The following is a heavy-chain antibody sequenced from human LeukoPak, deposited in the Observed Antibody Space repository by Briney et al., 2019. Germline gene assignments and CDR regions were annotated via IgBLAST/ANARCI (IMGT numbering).Heavy chain of an antibody. V-gene: IGHV1-8*02. J-gene: IGHJ5*02. Sequence: ASVKVSCKASGYTFTSYYMHWVRQATGQGLEWMGWMNPNSGNTGYAQKFQGRVTMTRNTSISTAYMELSSLRSEDTAVYYCARGSDYGDFPWGQGTLVTVSS. CDR2: MNPNSGNT. CDR1: GYTFTSYY. D-gene: IGHD4-17*01. CDR3: ARGSDYGDFP.